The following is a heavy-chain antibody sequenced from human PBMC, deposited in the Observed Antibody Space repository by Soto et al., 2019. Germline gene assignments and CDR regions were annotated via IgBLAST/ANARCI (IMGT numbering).Heavy chain of an antibody. Sequence: QVQLVESGGGVVQPGRSLRLSCAASGFTVSYFGLHWVRQAPGKGLEWVAFISSDGGKAYYADSMKGRFTISRDNSKNTLDLQMNSLKPEYTAVYYCARDWAWNYDYWGQGTLVTVSS. CDR2: ISSDGGKA. CDR1: GFTVSYFG. D-gene: IGHD1-7*01. V-gene: IGHV3-30-3*01. CDR3: ARDWAWNYDY. J-gene: IGHJ4*02.